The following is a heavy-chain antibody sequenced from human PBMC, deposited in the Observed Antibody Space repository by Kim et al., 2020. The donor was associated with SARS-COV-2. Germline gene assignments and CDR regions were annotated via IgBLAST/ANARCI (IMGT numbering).Heavy chain of an antibody. J-gene: IGHJ6*02. CDR3: ARGPGGMDV. V-gene: IGHV7-4-1*02. CDR2: GNP. Sequence: GNPMSAQGLTGRFGLSLDTSVSTAYLQISSLRAEDTAVYYCARGPGGMDVWGQGTTVTVSS.